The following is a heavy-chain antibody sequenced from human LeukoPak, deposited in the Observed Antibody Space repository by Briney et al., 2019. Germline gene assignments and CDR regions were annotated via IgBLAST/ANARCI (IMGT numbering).Heavy chain of an antibody. J-gene: IGHJ4*02. CDR1: GYSFNRVG. CDR3: ARGRSSLGIDY. CDR2: IDTNTGNP. D-gene: IGHD1-26*01. V-gene: IGHV7-4-1*01. Sequence: ASVKVSCKASGYSFNRVGMNWVRQAPGQGLEWMGWIDTNTGNPTYAQGFRGRFVFSFDTSVSTAYLQIYSLEPEDTAVYFCARGRSSLGIDYWGLGTQVTVSS.